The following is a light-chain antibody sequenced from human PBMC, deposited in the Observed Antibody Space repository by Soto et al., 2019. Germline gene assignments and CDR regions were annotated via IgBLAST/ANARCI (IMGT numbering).Light chain of an antibody. J-gene: IGKJ1*01. Sequence: DIQMTQSPSSLSASVGDRVTITCRASQGMSTCLKWYQQKPGKAPKLLIYAASSLQSGVTSRFSGSGSETDFTLTISSLQPEDFATYSCQHSTTWTFGQGTKV. V-gene: IGKV1-39*01. CDR1: QGMSTC. CDR3: QHSTTWT. CDR2: AAS.